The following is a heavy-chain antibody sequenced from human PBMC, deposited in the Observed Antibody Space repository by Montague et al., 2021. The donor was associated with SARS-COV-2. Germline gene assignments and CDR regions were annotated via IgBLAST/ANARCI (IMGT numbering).Heavy chain of an antibody. CDR1: GVTFGYHY. V-gene: IGHV3-72*01. CDR2: IVSKAKSYIT. CDR3: ARDSGRYSFDS. J-gene: IGHJ4*02. Sequence: SLRLSCAASGVTFGYHYMDWVRQAPGKGLEWVARIVSKAKSYITLYAASGKDRFTISRDDSKISLYLQMNSLKSEDTAVYYCARDSGRYSFDSWGQGTLVTVST. D-gene: IGHD3-10*01.